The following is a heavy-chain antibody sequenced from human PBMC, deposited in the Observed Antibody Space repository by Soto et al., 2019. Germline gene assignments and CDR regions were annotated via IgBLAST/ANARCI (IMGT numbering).Heavy chain of an antibody. CDR1: GFTFSSYA. Sequence: GESLKISCAASGFTFSSYAMSWVRQAPGKGLEWVSAISGSGGSTYYADSVKGRFTISRDNSKNTLYLQMNSLRAEDTAVYYCAKDLRQLVRFSRGMDVWGQGTTVTVSS. J-gene: IGHJ6*02. CDR2: ISGSGGST. D-gene: IGHD6-6*01. CDR3: AKDLRQLVRFSRGMDV. V-gene: IGHV3-23*01.